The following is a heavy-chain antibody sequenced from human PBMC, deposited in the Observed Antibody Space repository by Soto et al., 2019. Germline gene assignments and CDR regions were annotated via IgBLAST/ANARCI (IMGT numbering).Heavy chain of an antibody. CDR1: GFSVSSNY. D-gene: IGHD1-26*01. CDR3: ARHRHPRGTVGATSPLDP. Sequence: GGSLRLSCAISGFSVSSNYLSWVRQAPGKGLEWVSVHYSGGSTYYADSVQGRSTISRDKSNNTLYLQMRRVRAEDTAVYFCARHRHPRGTVGATSPLDPWGQGTLVTVSS. CDR2: HYSGGST. V-gene: IGHV3-53*01. J-gene: IGHJ5*02.